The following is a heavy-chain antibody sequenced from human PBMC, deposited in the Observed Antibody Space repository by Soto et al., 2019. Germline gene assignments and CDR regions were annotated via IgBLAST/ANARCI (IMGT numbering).Heavy chain of an antibody. CDR2: ISNTNSYT. V-gene: IGHV3-11*05. CDR3: GRGHYGLDV. J-gene: IGHJ6*02. CDR1: GFTFSDHY. Sequence: QVQLVQSGGGLVKPGGSLRLSCAASGFTFSDHYMSWIRKAPGKGMEWVSYISNTNSYTNYADSARGRFTISRDNAKNSLYLEMNSLRAEDTAVYYCGRGHYGLDVWGQGTTVTVSS.